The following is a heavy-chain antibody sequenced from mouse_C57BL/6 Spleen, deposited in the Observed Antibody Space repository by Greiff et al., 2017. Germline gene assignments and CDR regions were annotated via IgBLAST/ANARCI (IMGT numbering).Heavy chain of an antibody. CDR1: GFTFSGYA. CDR3: TRDNYGSSYDYFDY. D-gene: IGHD1-1*01. J-gene: IGHJ2*01. CDR2: ISSGGDYI. Sequence: EVKVVESGEGLVKPGGSLKLSCAASGFTFSGYAMSWVRQTPEKRLEWVAYISSGGDYIYYADTVKGRFTISRDNARNTLYLQMSSLKSEDTAMYYCTRDNYGSSYDYFDYWGQGTTLTVSS. V-gene: IGHV5-9-1*02.